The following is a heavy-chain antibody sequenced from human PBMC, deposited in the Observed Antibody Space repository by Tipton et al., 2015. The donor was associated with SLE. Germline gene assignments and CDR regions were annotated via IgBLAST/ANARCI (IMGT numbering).Heavy chain of an antibody. D-gene: IGHD2-21*01. Sequence: LRLSCSVSGGSLSGHYWSWIRQPPGKGLEWIGYIYYSGSTNYNPSLKSRVTISVETSKNQFSLKLTSATTADTAVYYCARGIHGVNYFDYWGQGTLVTVSS. J-gene: IGHJ4*02. CDR1: GGSLSGHY. CDR3: ARGIHGVNYFDY. CDR2: IYYSGST. V-gene: IGHV4-59*11.